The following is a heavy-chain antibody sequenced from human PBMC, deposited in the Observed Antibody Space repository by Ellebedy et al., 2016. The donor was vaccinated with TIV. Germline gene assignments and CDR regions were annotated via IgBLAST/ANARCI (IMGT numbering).Heavy chain of an antibody. D-gene: IGHD3-22*01. CDR2: INPTSGNA. J-gene: IGHJ4*02. Sequence: ASVKVSCKASGYTFTSYFLYWVRQTPGQGLEWMGMINPTSGNANFAQKFQDRVTVTRDTSTSTVYMELSRLRSEDTAVYYCGRGDNYFYDSSGYYYSYWGQGTLVTVSS. CDR3: GRGDNYFYDSSGYYYSY. CDR1: GYTFTSYF. V-gene: IGHV1-46*01.